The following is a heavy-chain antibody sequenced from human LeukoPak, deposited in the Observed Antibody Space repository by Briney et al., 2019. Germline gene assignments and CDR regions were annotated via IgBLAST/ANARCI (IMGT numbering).Heavy chain of an antibody. D-gene: IGHD2-2*01. CDR2: IKQDGSEK. Sequence: GGSLRLSCAASGFTFSSYWMSWVRQAPGKGLEWVANIKQDGSEKYYVDSVKGRFTISRDNAKNSLYLQMNSLRAEDTAVYYCARVKGVPAAKNYLDYWGQGTLVTVSS. V-gene: IGHV3-7*01. CDR3: ARVKGVPAAKNYLDY. CDR1: GFTFSSYW. J-gene: IGHJ4*02.